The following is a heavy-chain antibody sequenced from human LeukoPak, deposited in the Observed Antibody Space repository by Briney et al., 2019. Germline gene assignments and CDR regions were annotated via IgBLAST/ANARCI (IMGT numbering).Heavy chain of an antibody. CDR2: ISAYNGNT. D-gene: IGHD4/OR15-4a*01. J-gene: IGHJ6*02. CDR3: ARDDYRAYYYYGMDV. Sequence: ASVKVSCKASGYTFTSYGIGWVRQAPGQGLEWMGWISAYNGNTNYAQKLQGRVTMTTDTSTSTAYMELRSLRSDDTAVYYCARDDYRAYYYYGMDVWGQGTTVTVSS. CDR1: GYTFTSYG. V-gene: IGHV1-18*01.